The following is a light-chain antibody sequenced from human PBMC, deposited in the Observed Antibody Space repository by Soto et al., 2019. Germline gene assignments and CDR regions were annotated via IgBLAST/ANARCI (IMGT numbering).Light chain of an antibody. CDR2: DVS. V-gene: IGLV2-14*01. CDR3: SSYTSSSTPLYV. CDR1: SSDVGGYNY. J-gene: IGLJ1*01. Sequence: QSALTQPASVSGSPGQSSTISCPGTSSDVGGYNYVSWYQQHPGKAPKLMIYDVSNRPSGVSNRFSGSKSGNTASLTISGLQAEDEADYYCSSYTSSSTPLYVFGTGTKVTVL.